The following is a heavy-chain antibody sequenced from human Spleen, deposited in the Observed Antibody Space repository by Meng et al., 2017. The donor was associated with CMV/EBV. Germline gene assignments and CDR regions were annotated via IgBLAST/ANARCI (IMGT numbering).Heavy chain of an antibody. CDR1: GFTFSSYG. CDR3: ARDQSYEIFDY. CDR2: IWYDGSNK. V-gene: IGHV3-33*01. D-gene: IGHD3-22*01. J-gene: IGHJ4*02. Sequence: GGSLRLSCAASGFTFSSYGMHWVRQAPGKGLEWVAVIWYDGSNKYYADSVKGRFTISRDNSKNSLYLQMSSLRAEDTAVYYCARDQSYEIFDYWGQGTLVTVSS.